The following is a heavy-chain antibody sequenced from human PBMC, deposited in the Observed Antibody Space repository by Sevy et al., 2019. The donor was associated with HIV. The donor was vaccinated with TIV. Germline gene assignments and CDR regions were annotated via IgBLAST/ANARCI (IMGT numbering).Heavy chain of an antibody. J-gene: IGHJ4*02. Sequence: ASVKVSCKVSGYTLSQVSMHWVRQVPGKGLEWMGSFDPEDGETIYAQKFQGRLTMTEDKSTDTAYMELSSLKSEDTAVFYCAITKDYYDSSGCPFDYWGQGTLVTVSS. CDR3: AITKDYYDSSGCPFDY. V-gene: IGHV1-24*01. CDR2: FDPEDGET. CDR1: GYTLSQVS. D-gene: IGHD3-22*01.